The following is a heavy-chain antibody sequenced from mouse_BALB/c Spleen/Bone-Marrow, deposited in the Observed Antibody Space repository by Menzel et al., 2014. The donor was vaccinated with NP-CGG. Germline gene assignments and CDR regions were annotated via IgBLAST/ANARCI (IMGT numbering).Heavy chain of an antibody. CDR3: ARDGDYDEGYAMDY. CDR2: INPGSGGT. Sequence: LVESGAELVRPGTSVKVSCKASGYAFXNYLIEWVKQRPGQGLEWIGVINPGSGGTNYNEKFKGKATLTADKSSSTAYMQLSSLTSDDSAFYFCARDGDYDEGYAMDYWGQGTSVTVSS. J-gene: IGHJ4*01. V-gene: IGHV1-54*01. CDR1: GYAFXNYL. D-gene: IGHD2-4*01.